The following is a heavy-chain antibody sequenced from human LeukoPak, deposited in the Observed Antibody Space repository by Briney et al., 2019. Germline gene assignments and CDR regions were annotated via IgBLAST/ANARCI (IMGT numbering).Heavy chain of an antibody. Sequence: GGSLRLSCAASGFTFDDYAMHWVRQAPGKGLEWVSGISWNSGSIGYADSVKGRFTISRDNAKNSLYLQMNSLRAEDTALYYCAKVGYSFHDAFDIWGQGTMVTVSS. CDR1: GFTFDDYA. V-gene: IGHV3-9*01. CDR3: AKVGYSFHDAFDI. CDR2: ISWNSGSI. D-gene: IGHD5-18*01. J-gene: IGHJ3*02.